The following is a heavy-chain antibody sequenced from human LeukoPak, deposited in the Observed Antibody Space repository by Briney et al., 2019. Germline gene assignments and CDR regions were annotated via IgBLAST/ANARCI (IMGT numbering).Heavy chain of an antibody. D-gene: IGHD4-23*01. CDR3: AKKRWPTNWFDP. J-gene: IGHJ5*02. CDR1: GFTFSSYA. V-gene: IGHV3-23*01. CDR2: ISGSGGST. Sequence: PGGSLRLSCAASGFTFSSYAMSWVRQAPGKGLEWVSAISGSGGSTYYADPVKGRFTISRDNSKNTLYLQMNSLRAEDTAVYYCAKKRWPTNWFDPWGQGTLVTVSS.